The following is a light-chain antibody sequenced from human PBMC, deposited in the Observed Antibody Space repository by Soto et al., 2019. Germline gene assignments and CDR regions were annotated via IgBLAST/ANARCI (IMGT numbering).Light chain of an antibody. CDR1: SGHSNYA. CDR2: VNSDGSH. V-gene: IGLV4-69*01. Sequence: QSVLTQSPSASASLGASVKLTCTLSSGHSNYAIAWHQQQPEKGPRYLMKVNSDGSHRKGDGIPVRFSGSSSGAQRYLTISSLQSEDEADYYCQTWGTGIRVFGTGTKLTVL. J-gene: IGLJ1*01. CDR3: QTWGTGIRV.